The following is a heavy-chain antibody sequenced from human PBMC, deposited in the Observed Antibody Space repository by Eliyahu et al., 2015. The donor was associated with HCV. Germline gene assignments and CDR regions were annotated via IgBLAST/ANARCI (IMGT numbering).Heavy chain of an antibody. D-gene: IGHD3-22*01. CDR3: ARILVPYYYDSSGYSD. J-gene: IGHJ4*02. Sequence: QVTLKESGPVLVKPTETLTLTCTVXGFXLSXXRMGXSWIRQPPGKALEXLAXIFSNDEKSYSTSLKSRLTISKDTSKSQVVLTMTNMDPVDTATYYCARILVPYYYDSSGYSDWGQGTLVTVSS. CDR1: GFXLSXXRMG. CDR2: IFSNDEK. V-gene: IGHV2-26*01.